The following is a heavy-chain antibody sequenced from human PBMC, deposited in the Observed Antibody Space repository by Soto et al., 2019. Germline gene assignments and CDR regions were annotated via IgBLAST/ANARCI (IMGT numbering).Heavy chain of an antibody. D-gene: IGHD2-8*02. V-gene: IGHV4-34*01. J-gene: IGHJ4*02. CDR2: INHSGST. CDR1: GVSFSGYY. CDR3: ERDKITGLFDY. Sequence: PSETLSLTCAVYGVSFSGYYWTWIRQPPGTGLEWIGEINHSGSTNYNPSLKSRVTISVDTSKNQFSLKLTSVTAADRAVYYCERDKITGLFDYWGQGTLVTVSS.